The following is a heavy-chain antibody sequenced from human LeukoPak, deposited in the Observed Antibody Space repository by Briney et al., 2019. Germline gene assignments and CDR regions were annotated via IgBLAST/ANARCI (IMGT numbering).Heavy chain of an antibody. J-gene: IGHJ6*02. V-gene: IGHV3-7*03. Sequence: GGSLRLSCAASGFTFSSYWMSWVRQAPGKGLEWVANIKRDGSEKYYVDSVKGRFTISRDNAKNSLYLQMNSLRSDDTAVYYCARAGYCSSTSCYNVGDYYYYYGMDVWGQGTTVTVSS. D-gene: IGHD2-2*02. CDR2: IKRDGSEK. CDR1: GFTFSSYW. CDR3: ARAGYCSSTSCYNVGDYYYYYGMDV.